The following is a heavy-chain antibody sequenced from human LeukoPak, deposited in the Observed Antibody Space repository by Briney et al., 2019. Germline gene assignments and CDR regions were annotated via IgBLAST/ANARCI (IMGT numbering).Heavy chain of an antibody. D-gene: IGHD2-2*02. CDR2: INPNSGGT. Sequence: ASVKVSCKASGYTFTRSFMHWVRQAPGQGLEWMGWINPNSGGTNYAQKFQGRVTMTRDTSISTAYMELSRLRSDDTAVYYCARFPDGDIVVVPAAILVDYWGQGTLVTVSS. CDR1: GYTFTRSF. CDR3: ARFPDGDIVVVPAAILVDY. V-gene: IGHV1-2*02. J-gene: IGHJ4*02.